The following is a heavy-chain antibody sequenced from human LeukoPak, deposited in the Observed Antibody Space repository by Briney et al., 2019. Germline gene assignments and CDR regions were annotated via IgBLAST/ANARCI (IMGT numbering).Heavy chain of an antibody. V-gene: IGHV3-53*01. D-gene: IGHD3-10*01. Sequence: PGGSLRLSCAASGFTVSNNYMIWVRQAPRKGLEWVSGIYSGGSTYYADSVKGRFTISRDNSENTLYLQMNSLRDEETAVYYGARVLSGRGSLYYYYYYLDVWGKGTTVTISS. CDR3: ARVLSGRGSLYYYYYYLDV. CDR1: GFTVSNNY. CDR2: IYSGGST. J-gene: IGHJ6*03.